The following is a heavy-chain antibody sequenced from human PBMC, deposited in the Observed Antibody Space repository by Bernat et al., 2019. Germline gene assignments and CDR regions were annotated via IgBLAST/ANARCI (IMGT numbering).Heavy chain of an antibody. V-gene: IGHV3-48*02. D-gene: IGHD3-22*01. CDR2: ISRSSSTI. J-gene: IGHJ4*02. CDR1: GFPFSSYS. CDR3: ARDTYYESSGFYPY. Sequence: EVQLVESGGALAQPGGSLRLSCAASGFPFSSYSMNWVRQAPGKGLEWVSYISRSSSTIFYADSVKGRFTISRDNAQNSLYLQMNSLRDEGTAVYYCARDTYYESSGFYPYWGQGTLVTVSS.